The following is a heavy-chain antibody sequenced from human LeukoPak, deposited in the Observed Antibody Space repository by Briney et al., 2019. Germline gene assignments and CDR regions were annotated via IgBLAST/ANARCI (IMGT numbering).Heavy chain of an antibody. D-gene: IGHD1-26*01. Sequence: GGSLRLSCAASGFTFSSYAMHWVRQAPGKGLEWVAVISYDGSNKYYADSVKGRFTISRDNSKNTLYLQMNSPRAEDTAVYYCARVVGGSYWPLIDYWGQGTLVTVSS. J-gene: IGHJ4*02. CDR3: ARVVGGSYWPLIDY. V-gene: IGHV3-30-3*01. CDR1: GFTFSSYA. CDR2: ISYDGSNK.